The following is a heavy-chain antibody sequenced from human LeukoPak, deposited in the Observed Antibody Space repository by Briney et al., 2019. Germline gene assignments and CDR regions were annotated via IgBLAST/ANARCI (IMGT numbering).Heavy chain of an antibody. CDR3: ARTSYEYCSGGSCFSRGWFDP. Sequence: SETLSLTCTVSGGSISSSSYYWGWIRQPPGKGLEWIGSIYYSGSTYYNPSLKSRVTISVDTSKNQFSLKLSSVTAADTAVYYCARTSYEYCSGGSCFSRGWFDPWGRGTLVTVSS. CDR2: IYYSGST. J-gene: IGHJ5*02. V-gene: IGHV4-39*01. CDR1: GGSISSSSYY. D-gene: IGHD2-15*01.